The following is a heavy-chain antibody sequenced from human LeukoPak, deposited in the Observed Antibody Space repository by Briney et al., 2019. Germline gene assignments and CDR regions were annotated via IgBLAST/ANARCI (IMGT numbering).Heavy chain of an antibody. CDR3: ARGLEQWLVRHPFDY. Sequence: PSETLSLTCTVSGGSISSSSYYWGWIRQPPGKGLEWIGSIYYSGSTYYNPSLKSRVTISVDTSKNQFSLKLSSVTAADTAVYYCARGLEQWLVRHPFDYWGQGTLVTVSS. V-gene: IGHV4-39*07. J-gene: IGHJ4*02. CDR2: IYYSGST. CDR1: GGSISSSSYY. D-gene: IGHD6-19*01.